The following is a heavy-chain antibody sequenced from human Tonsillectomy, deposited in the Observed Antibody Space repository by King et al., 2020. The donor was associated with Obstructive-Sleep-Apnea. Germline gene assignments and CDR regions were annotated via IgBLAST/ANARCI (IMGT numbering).Heavy chain of an antibody. CDR1: GFTFNRCA. J-gene: IGHJ6*02. CDR3: ARGGPTYYYYAMDV. Sequence: VQLQESGGGVVQPGRSLRLSCAASGFTFNRCAMHWVRQAPGKGLEWVALISYDGSDKYFADSLKGRFTISRDNSKDTLYLQMNSLRAEDTALYYCARGGPTYYYYAMDVWGQGTTVTVSS. D-gene: IGHD1-26*01. CDR2: ISYDGSDK. V-gene: IGHV3-30*04.